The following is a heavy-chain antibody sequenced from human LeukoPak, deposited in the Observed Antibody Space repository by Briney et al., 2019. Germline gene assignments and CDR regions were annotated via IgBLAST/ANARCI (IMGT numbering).Heavy chain of an antibody. CDR2: MNPNSGNT. Sequence: GASVKVSCKASGYTFTSYDINWVRQATGQGLEWMGWMNPNSGNTGYAQKFQGRVTITRNTSISTAYMELSSLRSEDTAVYYCARSQVPLDPMYSSSWYWGRAYYYYYMDVWGKGTTVTVSS. J-gene: IGHJ6*03. D-gene: IGHD6-13*01. V-gene: IGHV1-8*03. CDR1: GYTFTSYD. CDR3: ARSQVPLDPMYSSSWYWGRAYYYYYMDV.